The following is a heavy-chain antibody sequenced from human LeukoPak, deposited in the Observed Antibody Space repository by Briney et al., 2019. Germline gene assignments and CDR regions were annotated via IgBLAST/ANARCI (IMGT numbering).Heavy chain of an antibody. CDR3: ASGNHDILTGYNYYYYYMDV. CDR1: GGSISSGSYY. J-gene: IGHJ6*03. CDR2: IYTSGIT. Sequence: SETLSLTCTVRGGSISSGSYYGSWIRQPAGKGLEWIGRIYTSGITNYNPSLKRRVTISVDTSKTQSSLKLSSVTAADTAVYYCASGNHDILTGYNYYYYYMDVWGKGTTVTISS. D-gene: IGHD3-9*01. V-gene: IGHV4-61*02.